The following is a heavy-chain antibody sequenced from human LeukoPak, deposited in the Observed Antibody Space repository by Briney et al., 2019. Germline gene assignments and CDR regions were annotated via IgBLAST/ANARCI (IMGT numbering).Heavy chain of an antibody. D-gene: IGHD3-22*01. CDR2: ISSSSNFI. CDR1: GFTFSSYS. J-gene: IGHJ6*02. Sequence: PGGSLRLSCAASGFTFSSYSMNWVRQAPGKGLEWVSSISSSSNFIYYVDSVKGRFTISRDNAKNSLYLQMNSLRAEDTAVYYCARGPSGHYVSSGYSGYYYYGMDVWGQGTTVTVSS. V-gene: IGHV3-21*01. CDR3: ARGPSGHYVSSGYSGYYYYGMDV.